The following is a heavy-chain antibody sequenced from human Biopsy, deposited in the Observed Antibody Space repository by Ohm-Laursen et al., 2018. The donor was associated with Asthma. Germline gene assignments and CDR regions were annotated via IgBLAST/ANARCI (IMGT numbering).Heavy chain of an antibody. CDR1: GFTFSTYG. Sequence: SLRLSCTASGFTFSTYGMHWVRQAPGKGLEWVAYIAWDGINSYYADSVKGRFTISRDNSRNTLYLQKNSLRADDTAVYYCARAGESDLVGGLDVWGQGTTVSVS. D-gene: IGHD2-21*01. CDR2: IAWDGINS. CDR3: ARAGESDLVGGLDV. J-gene: IGHJ6*02. V-gene: IGHV3-30*03.